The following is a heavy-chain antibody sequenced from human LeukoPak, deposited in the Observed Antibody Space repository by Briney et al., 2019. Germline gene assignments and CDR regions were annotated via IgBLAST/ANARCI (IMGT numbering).Heavy chain of an antibody. CDR1: GFTFSSYA. D-gene: IGHD3-22*01. CDR2: ISYDGSNK. J-gene: IGHJ4*02. V-gene: IGHV3-30-3*01. Sequence: GGSLRLSCAASGFTFSSYAMHWVRQAPGKGLEWVAVISYDGSNKYYADSVKGRFTISRDNSKNTLYLQMNSLRAEDTAVYYCAKGLYYDSSGYYYRQGYFDYWGQGTLVTVSS. CDR3: AKGLYYDSSGYYYRQGYFDY.